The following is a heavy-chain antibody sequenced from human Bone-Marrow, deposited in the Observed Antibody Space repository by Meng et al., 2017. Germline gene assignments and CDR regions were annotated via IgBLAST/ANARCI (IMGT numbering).Heavy chain of an antibody. CDR2: ISSSGSTI. D-gene: IGHD2-15*01. CDR1: GFTFCSYE. Sequence: GGSLRLSCAASGFTFCSYEMNCVRQAPGKGLEWVSYISSSGSTIYHADSVKARFTISRDNAKNSLYMQMNSLRAEHTAVYYCARDFCSGGSCFRLPQGYFDYWGQGTLVTVSS. V-gene: IGHV3-48*03. J-gene: IGHJ4*02. CDR3: ARDFCSGGSCFRLPQGYFDY.